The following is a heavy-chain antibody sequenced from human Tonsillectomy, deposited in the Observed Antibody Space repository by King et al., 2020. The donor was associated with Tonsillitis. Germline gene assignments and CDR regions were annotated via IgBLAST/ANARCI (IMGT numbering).Heavy chain of an antibody. V-gene: IGHV3-33*08. J-gene: IGHJ6*03. D-gene: IGHD6-13*01. CDR1: GFTFSSYG. CDR2: IWYDGSDK. Sequence: VQLVESGGGVVQPGRSLRLSCAASGFTFSSYGMHWVRQAPGKGLEWVAFIWYDGSDKYYADSVKGRFTISRDNSKNTLYLQMNSLRAEDTAVYYCVTSAGTFSYYYYMDVWGKGTTVTVSS. CDR3: VTSAGTFSYYYYMDV.